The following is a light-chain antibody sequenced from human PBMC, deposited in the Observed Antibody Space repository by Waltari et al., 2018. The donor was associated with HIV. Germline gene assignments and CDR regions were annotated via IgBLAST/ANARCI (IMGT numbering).Light chain of an antibody. CDR1: QSVSSN. J-gene: IGKJ2*01. V-gene: IGKV3-15*01. Sequence: EIVMTKSPAPMSVSPGARATLSCRASQSVSSNLAWYQQKPGQAPRLLIYGTSTRATGIPARFRGSGSGTEFTLTISSLQSEDFAVYYCQQYNNWQYTFGQGTKLESK. CDR2: GTS. CDR3: QQYNNWQYT.